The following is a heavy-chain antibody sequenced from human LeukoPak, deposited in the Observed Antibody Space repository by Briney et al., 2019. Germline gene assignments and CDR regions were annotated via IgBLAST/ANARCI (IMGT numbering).Heavy chain of an antibody. V-gene: IGHV3-43D*03. CDR2: ISWDGGST. Sequence: GGSLRLSCAASGFTFDDYAMHWVRQAPGKGLEWVSLISWDGGSTYYADSVKGRFTISRDNSKNSLYLQMNSLRAEDTALYYCAKDGWDGDSSGWYFDYWGQGTLVTVSS. CDR3: AKDGWDGDSSGWYFDY. D-gene: IGHD6-19*01. CDR1: GFTFDDYA. J-gene: IGHJ4*02.